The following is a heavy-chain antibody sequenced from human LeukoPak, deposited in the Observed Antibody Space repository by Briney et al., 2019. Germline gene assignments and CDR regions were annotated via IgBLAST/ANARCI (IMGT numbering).Heavy chain of an antibody. CDR3: ARESPSSGDPDAFDI. V-gene: IGHV4-34*01. D-gene: IGHD7-27*01. J-gene: IGHJ3*02. Sequence: SETLSLTCAVYGGSFSGYYWSWIRQPPGKGLEWIGEINHSGSTNYNPSLKSRVTISVDTSKNQFSLKLSSVTAADTAVYYCARESPSSGDPDAFDIWGQGTMVTVSS. CDR1: GGSFSGYY. CDR2: INHSGST.